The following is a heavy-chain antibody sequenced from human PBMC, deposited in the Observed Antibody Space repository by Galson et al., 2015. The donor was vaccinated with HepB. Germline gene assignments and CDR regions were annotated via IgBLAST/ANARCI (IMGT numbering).Heavy chain of an antibody. V-gene: IGHV3-7*03. J-gene: IGHJ6*02. D-gene: IGHD2-21*02. CDR1: GFTFSSYW. Sequence: SLRLSCAASGFTFSSYWMTWVRQAPGKGLEWVANIKHERSEKYYVDSVKSRFTISRDNAKNSLYLQMNSLRAEDTAVYYCARDPRGDCGGSDCYESRHGMDVWGQGTTVTVSS. CDR2: IKHERSEK. CDR3: ARDPRGDCGGSDCYESRHGMDV.